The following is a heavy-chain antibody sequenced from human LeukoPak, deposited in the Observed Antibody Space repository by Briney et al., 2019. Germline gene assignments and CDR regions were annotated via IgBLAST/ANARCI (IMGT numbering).Heavy chain of an antibody. CDR2: IYTSGST. CDR1: GGSISSYH. D-gene: IGHD3-10*01. J-gene: IGHJ4*02. V-gene: IGHV4-4*07. CDR3: AGYSSMVRGILGPFDY. Sequence: SETLSLTCTVSGGSISSYHWSWIRQPAGKGLEWIGRIYTSGSTNYNPSLKSRVTMSVDTSKNQFSLKLSSVTAADTAVYYCAGYSSMVRGILGPFDYWGQGTLVTVSS.